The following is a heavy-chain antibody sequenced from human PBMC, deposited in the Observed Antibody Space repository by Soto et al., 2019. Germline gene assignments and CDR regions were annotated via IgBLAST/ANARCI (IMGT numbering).Heavy chain of an antibody. D-gene: IGHD3-3*01. CDR1: GFTFSSYG. V-gene: IGHV3-33*01. Sequence: QVQLVESGGGVVQPGKSLRLSCAASGFTFSSYGMHWVRQAPGKGLEWVAIIWYDGSTKYFADSVKGRFTISRDNSKNMVYLQMNSLRADDTAVYYCARPSYDFWSGYYHPSDLWGQGTLVTVSS. CDR3: ARPSYDFWSGYYHPSDL. CDR2: IWYDGSTK. J-gene: IGHJ5*02.